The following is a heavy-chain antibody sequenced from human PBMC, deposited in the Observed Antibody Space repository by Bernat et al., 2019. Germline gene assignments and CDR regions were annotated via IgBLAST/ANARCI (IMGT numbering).Heavy chain of an antibody. CDR3: ARAPVTMVQGVSYDY. CDR1: GYSISSGYY. CDR2: IYHSGST. J-gene: IGHJ4*02. Sequence: QVQLQESGPGLVKPSETLSLTCAVSGYSISSGYYWGWIRQPPGKGLEWIGSIYHSGSTYYNPSLKSRVTISVDTSKNPFSLKLSSVTAADTAVYYCARAPVTMVQGVSYDYWGQGTLVTVSS. D-gene: IGHD3-10*01. V-gene: IGHV4-38-2*01.